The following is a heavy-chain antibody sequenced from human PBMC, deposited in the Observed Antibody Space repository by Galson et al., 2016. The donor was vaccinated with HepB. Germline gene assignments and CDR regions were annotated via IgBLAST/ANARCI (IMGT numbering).Heavy chain of an antibody. D-gene: IGHD2-15*01. J-gene: IGHJ4*02. CDR3: ARSPTDSEFVY. CDR1: GFSFSTYW. Sequence: SLRLSCAASGFSFSTYWMHWVRQAPGKGLVWVSRVNSDGGSTTYADSVKGRFTISRDNAKNTLYLQMNSLRAEDTAVYYCARSPTDSEFVYWGQGTLVTVSS. CDR2: VNSDGGST. V-gene: IGHV3-74*01.